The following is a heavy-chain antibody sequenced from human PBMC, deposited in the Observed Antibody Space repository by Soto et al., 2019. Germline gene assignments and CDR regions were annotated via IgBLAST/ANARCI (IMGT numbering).Heavy chain of an antibody. CDR1: GGTFSSYT. CDR2: IIPILGIA. Sequence: QVQLVQSGAEVKKPGSSVKVSCKASGGTFSSYTISWVRQAPGQGLEWMGRIIPILGIANYAQKFQGRVTITADKSTSTAYMELSSLRSEDTAVYYCARSTFTTVTIFYWGQGTLVTVSS. D-gene: IGHD4-17*01. V-gene: IGHV1-69*02. CDR3: ARSTFTTVTIFY. J-gene: IGHJ4*02.